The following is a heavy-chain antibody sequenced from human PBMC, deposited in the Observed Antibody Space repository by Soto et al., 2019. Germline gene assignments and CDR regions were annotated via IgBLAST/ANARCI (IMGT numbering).Heavy chain of an antibody. CDR3: AADYYDILPGYYMAPHY. V-gene: IGHV1-58*02. D-gene: IGHD3-9*01. Sequence: GASVKVSCKASGFTFTSSAMQWVRQARGQRLEWIGWIVVGSGNTNYAQKFQERVTITRDMSTSTAYMELSSLRSEDTAVYYCAADYYDILPGYYMAPHYWGQGTLVTVSS. J-gene: IGHJ4*02. CDR1: GFTFTSSA. CDR2: IVVGSGNT.